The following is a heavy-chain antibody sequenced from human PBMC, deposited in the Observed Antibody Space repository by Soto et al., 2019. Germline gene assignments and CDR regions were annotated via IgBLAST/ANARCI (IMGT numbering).Heavy chain of an antibody. CDR2: ISPSGTT. V-gene: IGHV4-4*02. CDR1: HFSVTNNKY. J-gene: IGHJ3*01. D-gene: IGHD2-8*01. Sequence: QVLLQESGPGLVKPSGTLSLTCTVSHFSVTNNKYWSWVRQSPGKPLEWIGEISPSGTTYYNPSLSSRVSMSMDKSKNQISLILTSVTAADTAVYYCARDSRYCTDSGCASMRDAFDVWGQGTLVTVSS. CDR3: ARDSRYCTDSGCASMRDAFDV.